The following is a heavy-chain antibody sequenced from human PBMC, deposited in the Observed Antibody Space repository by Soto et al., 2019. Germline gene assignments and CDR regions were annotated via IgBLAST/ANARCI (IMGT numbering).Heavy chain of an antibody. CDR1: GGTFSSYA. V-gene: IGHV1-69*01. Sequence: QVQLVQSGAEVKKPGSSVKFSCTAPGGTFSSYAISWVRQAPGQGLEWMGGIIPIFGTAKYAQKFQGRVTITADESTSTGYMELSSLRSEDTAVYYCARSQGGSSSLDIYYYYYYGMDVWGQGTTVTVSS. CDR3: ARSQGGSSSLDIYYYYYYGMDV. J-gene: IGHJ6*02. CDR2: IIPIFGTA. D-gene: IGHD2-15*01.